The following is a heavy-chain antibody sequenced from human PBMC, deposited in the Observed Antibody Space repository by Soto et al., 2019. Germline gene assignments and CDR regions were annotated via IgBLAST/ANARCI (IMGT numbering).Heavy chain of an antibody. CDR3: AKSRNLLPFDY. Sequence: GGSLRLSCAASGFTFSNAWMSWVRQAPGKGLEWVGRIKSKTDGGTTDYAAPVKGRFTISRDNSKNTLYLQMNSLRAEDTAVYYCAKSRNLLPFDYWGQGTLVTVSS. D-gene: IGHD3-10*01. CDR1: GFTFSNAW. J-gene: IGHJ4*02. V-gene: IGHV3-15*01. CDR2: IKSKTDGGTT.